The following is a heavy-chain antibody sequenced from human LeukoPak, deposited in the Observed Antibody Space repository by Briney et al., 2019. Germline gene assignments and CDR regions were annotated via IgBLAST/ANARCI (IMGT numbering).Heavy chain of an antibody. CDR1: GYTFTSYG. CDR3: ARDPVDRFRGRYYSMDV. D-gene: IGHD2-21*01. J-gene: IGHJ6*02. V-gene: IGHV1-18*01. Sequence: GASVKVSCKASGYTFTSYGISWVRQAPGQGLEWMGWISAYNGNTNYAQKLQGRVTMTTDTSTSTAYMELRSLRSDDTAVYYCARDPVDRFRGRYYSMDVWGQGTTVTVSS. CDR2: ISAYNGNT.